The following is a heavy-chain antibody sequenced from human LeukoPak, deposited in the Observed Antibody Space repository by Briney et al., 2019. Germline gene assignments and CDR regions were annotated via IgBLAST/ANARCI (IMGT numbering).Heavy chain of an antibody. CDR1: GYTFTGFT. J-gene: IGHJ4*02. Sequence: ASVKVSCKASGYTFTGFTIHWVRQAPGQRLEWMGWVNTGNGNTKYSQKFQGRVTITRDTTASTAYMELSSLRSEDTAIYYCARVNGYSFDYWGQGALVTVSS. CDR3: ARVNGYSFDY. CDR2: VNTGNGNT. V-gene: IGHV1-3*04. D-gene: IGHD2-8*01.